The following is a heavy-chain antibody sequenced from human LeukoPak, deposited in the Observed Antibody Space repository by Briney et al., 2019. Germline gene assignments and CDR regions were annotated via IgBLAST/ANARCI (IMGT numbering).Heavy chain of an antibody. D-gene: IGHD3-22*01. CDR3: ARQTGIVVVTNFDY. V-gene: IGHV4-34*01. CDR1: GGSFSGYC. CDR2: INHSGST. Sequence: SETLSLTCAVYGGSFSGYCWSWIRQPPGKGLEWIGEINHSGSTNYNPSLKSRVTISVDTSKNQFSLKLSSVTAADTAVYYCARQTGIVVVTNFDYWGQGTLVTVSS. J-gene: IGHJ4*02.